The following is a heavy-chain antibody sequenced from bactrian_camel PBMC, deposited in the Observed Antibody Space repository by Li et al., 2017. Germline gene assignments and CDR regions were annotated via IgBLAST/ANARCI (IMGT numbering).Heavy chain of an antibody. D-gene: IGHD3*01. Sequence: HVQLVESGGGSVQTGGSLRLSCKATVSRYCMGWFRQAPGKERERVGLLDSDGTKSVDDSVKGRFTVSKDSVQNTLYLQMNNLVPEDTGMYYCAAAWGRLVMPKFILEEAHFPTWGQGTQVTVS. CDR2: LDSDGTK. CDR1: VSRYC. CDR3: AAAWGRLVMPKFILEEAHFPT. J-gene: IGHJ6*01. V-gene: IGHV3S53*01.